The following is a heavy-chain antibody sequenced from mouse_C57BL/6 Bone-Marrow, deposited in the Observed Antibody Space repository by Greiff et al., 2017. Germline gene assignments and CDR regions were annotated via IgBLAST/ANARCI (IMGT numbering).Heavy chain of an antibody. CDR2: ISSGSSTI. CDR3: AATVAHWYFDV. D-gene: IGHD1-1*01. J-gene: IGHJ1*03. CDR1: GFTFSDYG. Sequence: EVHLVESGGGLVKPGGSLKLSCAASGFTFSDYGMHWVRQAPEKGLEWVAYISSGSSTIYYADTVKGRFTISRDNAKNTLFLQMTSLRSEDTDMYYCAATVAHWYFDVWGTGTTVTVSS. V-gene: IGHV5-17*01.